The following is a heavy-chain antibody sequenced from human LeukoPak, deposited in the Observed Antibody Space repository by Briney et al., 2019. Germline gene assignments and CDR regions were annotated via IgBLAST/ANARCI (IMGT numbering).Heavy chain of an antibody. CDR2: TYYRSKWYN. Sequence: SQTLSLTCAISGDSVSSNSAAWNWIRQSPSRGLEWLGRTYYRSKWYNDYAVSVKSRITINPDTSKNQFSLQLNSVTPEDTAVYYCARASHQYYYDSSGYYYFDYRGQGTLVTVSS. D-gene: IGHD3-22*01. V-gene: IGHV6-1*01. CDR1: GDSVSSNSAA. J-gene: IGHJ4*02. CDR3: ARASHQYYYDSSGYYYFDY.